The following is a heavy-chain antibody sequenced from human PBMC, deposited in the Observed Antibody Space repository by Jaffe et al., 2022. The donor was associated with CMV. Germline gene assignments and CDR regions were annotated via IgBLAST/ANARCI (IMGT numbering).Heavy chain of an antibody. CDR2: INAGNGNT. CDR3: ARDRTVGATRGYFDY. CDR1: GYTFTSYA. V-gene: IGHV1-3*01. J-gene: IGHJ4*02. D-gene: IGHD1-26*01. Sequence: QVQLVQSGAEVKKPGASVKVSCKASGYTFTSYAMHWVRQAPGQRLEWMGWINAGNGNTKYSQKFQGRVTITRDTSASTAYMELSSLRSEDTAVYYCARDRTVGATRGYFDYWGQGTLVTVSS.